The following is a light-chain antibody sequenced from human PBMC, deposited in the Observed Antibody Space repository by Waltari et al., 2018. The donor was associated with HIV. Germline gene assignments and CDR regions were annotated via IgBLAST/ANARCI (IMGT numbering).Light chain of an antibody. J-gene: IGLJ3*02. CDR1: STTVGFQG. Sequence: QAGLTQPPSVSKALRQTATLTCTGNSTTVGFQGAAWLQQHQGHPPRLLSYRNNNRPSGISERFSVSRSGNTASLTITGLQPEDEADYYCSAWDSSLNVWMFGGGTKVTVL. V-gene: IGLV10-54*04. CDR2: RNN. CDR3: SAWDSSLNVWM.